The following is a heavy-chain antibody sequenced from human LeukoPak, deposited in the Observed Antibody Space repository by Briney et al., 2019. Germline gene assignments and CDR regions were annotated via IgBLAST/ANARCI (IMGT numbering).Heavy chain of an antibody. D-gene: IGHD6-13*01. CDR2: IFHSRST. Sequence: SETLSLTCAVSGGSISSNNWWSWVRQPPGKGLEWIGEIFHSRSTNYNPSLKSRVTISVDKSKNQFSLKLNSVTAADTAVYYCARAEPRGSIWYPYWGQGTLVTVSS. V-gene: IGHV4-4*02. CDR3: ARAEPRGSIWYPY. J-gene: IGHJ4*02. CDR1: GGSISSNNW.